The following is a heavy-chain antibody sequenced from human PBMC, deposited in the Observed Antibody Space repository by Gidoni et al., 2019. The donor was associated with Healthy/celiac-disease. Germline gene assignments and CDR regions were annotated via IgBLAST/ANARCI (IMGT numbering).Heavy chain of an antibody. Sequence: STNYNPSLKSRVTISVDKSKNQFSLKLSSVTAADTAVYYCARDLSRAFDIWGQGTMVTVSS. CDR3: ARDLSRAFDI. CDR2: ST. V-gene: IGHV4-4*02. J-gene: IGHJ3*02.